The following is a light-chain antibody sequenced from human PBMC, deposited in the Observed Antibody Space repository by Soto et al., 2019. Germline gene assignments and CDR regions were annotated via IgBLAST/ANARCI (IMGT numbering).Light chain of an antibody. CDR2: GAS. Sequence: ETLMTQSPATLSVSVGERATLSCRASQSVSTKLAWYQQRPGQAPRLLIYGASTRATGVPARFSGSGSGTEFTLTISSLQSEDFAVYYCQQYNNWPPMYTVGQGTKMEI. CDR1: QSVSTK. CDR3: QQYNNWPPMYT. J-gene: IGKJ2*01. V-gene: IGKV3-15*01.